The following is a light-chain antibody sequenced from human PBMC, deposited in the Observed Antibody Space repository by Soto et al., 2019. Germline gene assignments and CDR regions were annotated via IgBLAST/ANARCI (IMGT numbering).Light chain of an antibody. CDR1: SGHSSYI. V-gene: IGLV4-60*02. J-gene: IGLJ3*02. CDR3: ETWDSNTHTV. CDR2: LEGSGSY. Sequence: QSVLTQSSSASASLGSLVKLTCTLSSGHSSYIIAWHQQQPGKAPRYLMKLEGSGSYNKGSGVPDRFSGSSSGADRYLTISNLLFEDEADYYCETWDSNTHTVFGGGTKLTVL.